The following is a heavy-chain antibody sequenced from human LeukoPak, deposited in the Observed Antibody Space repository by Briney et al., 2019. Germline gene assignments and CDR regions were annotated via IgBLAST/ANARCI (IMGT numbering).Heavy chain of an antibody. CDR3: ARFGTTVTRNY. V-gene: IGHV3-48*03. D-gene: IGHD4-17*01. CDR2: ISSSGSTI. J-gene: IGHJ4*02. CDR1: EFTFSSYE. Sequence: GGSLRLSRAASEFTFSSYEMNWVRQAPGKGLEWVSYISSSGSTIYYADSVKGRFTISRDNAKNSLYLQMNSLRAEDTAVYYCARFGTTVTRNYWGQGTLVTVSS.